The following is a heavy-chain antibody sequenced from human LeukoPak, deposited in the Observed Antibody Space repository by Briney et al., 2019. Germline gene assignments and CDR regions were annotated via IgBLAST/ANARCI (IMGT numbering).Heavy chain of an antibody. V-gene: IGHV3-30*02. D-gene: IGHD3-16*01. CDR2: IHYDGYTT. CDR1: GFPLSTYG. J-gene: IGHJ4*02. CDR3: AKDVAYTFDY. Sequence: PGGSLRLSCVTSGFPLSTYGVHWVRQAPGSGLEWLAYIHYDGYTTNYADSVKGRFTISRENSKNTLYLQMNSLRTEDTAVYYCAKDVAYTFDYWGQGTLVTVPS.